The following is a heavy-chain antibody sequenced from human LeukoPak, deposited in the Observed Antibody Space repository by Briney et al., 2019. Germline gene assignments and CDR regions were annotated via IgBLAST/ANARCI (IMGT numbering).Heavy chain of an antibody. V-gene: IGHV3-9*01. Sequence: GRSLRLSCAASGFTFDDYAMHWVRQAPGKGLEWVSGISWNSGSIGYADSVKGRFTISRDNSKNSLYLQMNSLRTEDTALYYCAKDKGGGLDPWGQGTLVTVSS. J-gene: IGHJ5*02. CDR3: AKDKGGGLDP. CDR1: GFTFDDYA. D-gene: IGHD3-16*01. CDR2: ISWNSGSI.